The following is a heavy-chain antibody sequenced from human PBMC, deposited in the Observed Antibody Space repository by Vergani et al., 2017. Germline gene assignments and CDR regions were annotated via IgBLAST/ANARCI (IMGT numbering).Heavy chain of an antibody. Sequence: DVHLAESGGGFFQPGGSLRLSCSASGFSFNSYWMHWVRQVPGKGLLWVSRIKSDGSITAYADSVKGRFTIPRDNAQNTLYLQMNSLRVDDTGVYYCARARCIETCYMSNWLDSWGQGTLVTVSS. J-gene: IGHJ5*01. V-gene: IGHV3-74*03. CDR1: GFSFNSYW. CDR3: ARARCIETCYMSNWLDS. D-gene: IGHD3-9*01. CDR2: IKSDGSIT.